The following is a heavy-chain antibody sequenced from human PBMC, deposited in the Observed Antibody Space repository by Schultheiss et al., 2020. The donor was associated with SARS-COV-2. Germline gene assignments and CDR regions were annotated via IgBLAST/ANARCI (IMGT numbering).Heavy chain of an antibody. CDR3: ARGVVAATFDAFDI. J-gene: IGHJ3*02. Sequence: SETLSLTCTVSGGSISSGDYYWSWIRQPPGKGLEWIGYIYYSGSTYYNPSLKSRLTMSADTSKSQFSLKLSSVTAADTAVYYCARGVVAATFDAFDIWGQGTMVTVSS. CDR2: IYYSGST. V-gene: IGHV4-31*03. D-gene: IGHD2-15*01. CDR1: GGSISSGDYY.